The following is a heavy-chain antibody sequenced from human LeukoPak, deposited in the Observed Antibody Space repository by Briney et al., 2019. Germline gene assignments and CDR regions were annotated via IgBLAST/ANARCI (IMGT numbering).Heavy chain of an antibody. CDR1: GFTFSSYA. J-gene: IGHJ4*02. V-gene: IGHV3-23*01. Sequence: PGGSLRLSCAASGFTFSSYAMSWVRQAPGKGLEWVSAISGSGGSTYYADSVKGRFTISRDNSKNTLYLQMNSLRAEDTAVYYCAKASRYYYDSSGLSWGQGTLVTVSS. D-gene: IGHD3-22*01. CDR2: ISGSGGST. CDR3: AKASRYYYDSSGLS.